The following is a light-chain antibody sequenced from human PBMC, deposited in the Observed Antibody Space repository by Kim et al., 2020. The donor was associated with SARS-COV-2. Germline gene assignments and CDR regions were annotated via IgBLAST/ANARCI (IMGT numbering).Light chain of an antibody. Sequence: GQSVTISCPGTSCNVGAYNHVSLYQQYPGKAPKLILHGVTKRPSGVPDRFSGSKSGNTASLTISGLLAEDEADYYCCSYAGTSSRVFGTGTEVTVL. J-gene: IGLJ1*01. CDR3: CSYAGTSSRV. V-gene: IGLV2-11*01. CDR2: GVT. CDR1: SCNVGAYNH.